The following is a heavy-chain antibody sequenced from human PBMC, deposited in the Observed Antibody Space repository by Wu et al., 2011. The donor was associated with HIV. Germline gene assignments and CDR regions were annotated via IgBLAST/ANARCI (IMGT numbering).Heavy chain of an antibody. D-gene: IGHD6-19*01. CDR3: ARDQKQWLAQTYVQNYFDY. J-gene: IGHJ4*02. CDR1: GYTFTSYG. CDR2: ISAYNGDT. V-gene: IGHV1-18*01. Sequence: QVQLVQSGAEVKKPGASVKVSCKASGYTFTSYGISWVRQAPGQGLEWMGWISAYNGDTNYAQKLQGRVTMTTDTSTSTAYMELRSLRSDDTAVYYCARDQKQWLAQTYVQNYFDYWGQGTLVTGLL.